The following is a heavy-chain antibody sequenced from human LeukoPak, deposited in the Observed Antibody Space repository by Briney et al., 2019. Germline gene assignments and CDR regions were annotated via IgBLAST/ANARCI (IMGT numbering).Heavy chain of an antibody. CDR2: IYTSGST. V-gene: IGHV4-4*07. CDR3: ARERWELFYFYC. CDR1: GGSISSYY. Sequence: SETLSLPSTVSGGSISSYYWSWIRQPAGKGLEWIGRIYTSGSTNYNPSLKSRVTMSVDTSKNQFSLKLSSVTAADTAVYYCARERWELFYFYCWGQGTLVTVSS. D-gene: IGHD1-26*01. J-gene: IGHJ4*02.